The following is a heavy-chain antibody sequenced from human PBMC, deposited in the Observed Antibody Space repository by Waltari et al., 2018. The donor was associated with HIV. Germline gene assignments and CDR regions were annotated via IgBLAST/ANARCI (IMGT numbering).Heavy chain of an antibody. D-gene: IGHD2-15*01. V-gene: IGHV4-30-4*01. CDR3: SRDARSICIGPEGL. CDR2: HTRPGSS. Sequence: VRLQASGTGLVTTSETLFRTFNVASFSINYGDYHWNWIRTTPENGVEWIRYHTRPGSSDYTPSHKGRVTISLGTLKNQLSLKLNSVTAADTAVYYCSRDARSICIGPEGLWGRGTRVNVSS. CDR1: SFSINYGDYH. J-gene: IGHJ4*02.